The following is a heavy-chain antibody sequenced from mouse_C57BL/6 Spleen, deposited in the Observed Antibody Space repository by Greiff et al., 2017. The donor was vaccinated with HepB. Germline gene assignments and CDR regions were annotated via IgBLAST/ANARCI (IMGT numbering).Heavy chain of an antibody. CDR3: AILSIWHGYYAMDY. CDR1: GYTFTGYW. D-gene: IGHD1-1*01. J-gene: IGHJ4*01. Sequence: QVQLQQSGAELMKPGASVKLSCKATGYTFTGYWIEWVKQRPGHGLEWIGEILPGSGSTNYNEKFKGKATFTADTSSNTAYMKLSSLTTEDSAIYYCAILSIWHGYYAMDYWGQGTSVTVSS. CDR2: ILPGSGST. V-gene: IGHV1-9*01.